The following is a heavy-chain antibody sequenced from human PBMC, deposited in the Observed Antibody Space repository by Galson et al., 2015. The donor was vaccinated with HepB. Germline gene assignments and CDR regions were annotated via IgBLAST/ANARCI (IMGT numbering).Heavy chain of an antibody. D-gene: IGHD5-24*01. Sequence: SVKVSCKASGYTFTSYYMHWVRQAPGQGLEWMGIINPSGGSTSYAQKFQGRVTMTRDTSTSTVYMELSSLRSEDTAVYYCASTTERDGYNYDGLDYWGQGTLATVSS. J-gene: IGHJ4*02. CDR2: INPSGGST. V-gene: IGHV1-46*01. CDR3: ASTTERDGYNYDGLDY. CDR1: GYTFTSYY.